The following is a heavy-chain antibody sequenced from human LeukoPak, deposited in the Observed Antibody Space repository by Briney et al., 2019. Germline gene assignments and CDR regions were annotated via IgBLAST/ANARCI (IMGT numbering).Heavy chain of an antibody. J-gene: IGHJ4*02. D-gene: IGHD5-24*01. CDR2: IYYSGST. CDR1: SGSISSSPYS. Sequence: SEPLSLTCTVSSGSISSSPYSGGWIRQPPGKGLEWIASIYYSGSTYYNPSVKSRVPISVDTSKNQFSLKLSSVTAADPALSYCARRLRTSRDDYNFDYWGQGTLVTVSS. CDR3: ARRLRTSRDDYNFDY. V-gene: IGHV4-39*01.